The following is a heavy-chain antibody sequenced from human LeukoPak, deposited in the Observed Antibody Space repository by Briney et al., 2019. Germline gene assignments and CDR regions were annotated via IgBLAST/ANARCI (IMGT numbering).Heavy chain of an antibody. Sequence: GGSLRLSCAASGFTFSSYEMNWVRQAPGKGLEWVAHIKQDGSEKYYVDSAKGRFTISRDNAKNSLYLQMNSLRAEDTAVYYCARDRSSIGYYYDSSGYIDYWGQGTLVTVSS. J-gene: IGHJ4*02. D-gene: IGHD3-22*01. CDR1: GFTFSSYE. CDR3: ARDRSSIGYYYDSSGYIDY. CDR2: IKQDGSEK. V-gene: IGHV3-7*01.